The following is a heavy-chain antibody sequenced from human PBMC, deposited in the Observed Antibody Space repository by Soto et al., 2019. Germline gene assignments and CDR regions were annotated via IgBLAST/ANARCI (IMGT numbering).Heavy chain of an antibody. D-gene: IGHD5-12*01. CDR2: INPSGGST. V-gene: IGHV1-46*01. Sequence: ASVKVSCKASGYTFTSYYMHWVRQAPGQGLEWMGIINPSGGSTSYAQKFQGRVTMARDTSTSTVYMELSSLRSEDTAVYYCARDFGGYPTDYWGQGTLVTVSS. CDR3: ARDFGGYPTDY. CDR1: GYTFTSYY. J-gene: IGHJ4*02.